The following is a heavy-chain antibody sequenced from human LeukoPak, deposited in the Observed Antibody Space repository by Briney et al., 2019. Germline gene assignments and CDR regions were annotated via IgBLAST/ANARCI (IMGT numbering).Heavy chain of an antibody. CDR2: IRSKAYGRTT. CDR1: GFTFGDYA. V-gene: IGHV3-49*03. CDR3: TREERGIAVAGNFDY. Sequence: PGGSLRLSCTASGFTFGDYAMSWFRQAPGKGLEWVGFIRSKAYGRTTEYAASVKGRFTISRDDSKSIAYLQMNSLKTEDTAVYYCTREERGIAVAGNFDYWGQGTLVTVSS. D-gene: IGHD6-19*01. J-gene: IGHJ4*02.